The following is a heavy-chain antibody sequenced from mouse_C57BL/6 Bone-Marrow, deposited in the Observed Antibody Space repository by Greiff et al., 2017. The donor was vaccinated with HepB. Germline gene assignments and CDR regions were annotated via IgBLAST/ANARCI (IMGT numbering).Heavy chain of an antibody. V-gene: IGHV1-26*01. D-gene: IGHD2-1*01. J-gene: IGHJ4*01. Sequence: EVQLQQSGPELVKPGASVKISCKASGYTFTDYYMNWVKQSHGKSLEWIGDINPNNGGTSYNQKFKGKATLTVDKSSSTAYMELRSLTSEDSAVYYCARGGGNGDYWGQGTSVTVSS. CDR3: ARGGGNGDY. CDR2: INPNNGGT. CDR1: GYTFTDYY.